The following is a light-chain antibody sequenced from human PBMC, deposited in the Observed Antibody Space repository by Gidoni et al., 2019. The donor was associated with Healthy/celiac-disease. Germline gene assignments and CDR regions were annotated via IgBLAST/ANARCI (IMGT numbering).Light chain of an antibody. J-gene: IGKJ5*01. Sequence: DIQLTQSPSFLSASVGDRVTITCRASQGISSYLAWYQQKPGKAPNLLIYAASTLQSGVPSRFSGSGSGTEFTLTISSLQPEDFATYYCQQLNSYPITFXXXTRLEIK. CDR2: AAS. CDR1: QGISSY. CDR3: QQLNSYPIT. V-gene: IGKV1-9*01.